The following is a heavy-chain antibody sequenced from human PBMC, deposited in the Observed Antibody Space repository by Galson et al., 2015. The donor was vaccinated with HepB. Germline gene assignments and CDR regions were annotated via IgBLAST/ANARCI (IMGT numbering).Heavy chain of an antibody. J-gene: IGHJ4*02. Sequence: SVKVSCKASGGTFSVYAISWVRQAPGQGLEWMGGIIPILDIVHYAQKFQGRVTITAGKSTSTTYMELSSLRSEDTAVYFCARVKASDYYDSGGYYRPFDQWGQGTLVTVSS. CDR1: GGTFSVYA. V-gene: IGHV1-69*10. CDR3: ARVKASDYYDSGGYYRPFDQ. D-gene: IGHD3-22*01. CDR2: IIPILDIV.